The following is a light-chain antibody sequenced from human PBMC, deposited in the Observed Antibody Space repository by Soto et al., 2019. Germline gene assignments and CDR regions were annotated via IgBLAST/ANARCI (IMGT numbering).Light chain of an antibody. Sequence: DIQMTQSPSTLSASVGDRVTITCRASQSISNWLAWYQQKPKKAPKVLIYKASSLESGVPLRFSGSGSGTEFTLTISSLQPDDFATYYCLQYNHYPWTFGQGTKVEVK. V-gene: IGKV1-5*03. CDR1: QSISNW. CDR3: LQYNHYPWT. CDR2: KAS. J-gene: IGKJ1*01.